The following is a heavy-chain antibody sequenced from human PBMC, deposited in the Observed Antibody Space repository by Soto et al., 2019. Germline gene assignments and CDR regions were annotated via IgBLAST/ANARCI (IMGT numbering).Heavy chain of an antibody. CDR1: GGSISSGDYY. D-gene: IGHD6-13*01. Sequence: PSETLSLTCTVSGGSISSGDYYWSWIRQPPGKGLEWIGYIYYSGSTYYNPSLKSRVTISVDTSKNQFSLKLSSVTAADTAVYYCARAFNLGYSSLEFDYWGRGTLVTVSS. CDR2: IYYSGST. J-gene: IGHJ4*02. CDR3: ARAFNLGYSSLEFDY. V-gene: IGHV4-30-4*01.